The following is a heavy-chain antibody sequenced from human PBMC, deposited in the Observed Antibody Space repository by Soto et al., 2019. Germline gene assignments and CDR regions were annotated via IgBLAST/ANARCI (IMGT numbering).Heavy chain of an antibody. V-gene: IGHV1-46*01. CDR2: INPSGGST. D-gene: IGHD1-26*01. CDR3: ARVGYSGHFDY. CDR1: GYTFTSYY. Sequence: ASVKVSCKASGYTFTSYYMRWVRQAPGQGLEWMGIINPSGGSTSYAQKFQGRVTMTRDTSTSTVYMELSSLRSEDTAVYYCARVGYSGHFDYWGQGTLVTVSS. J-gene: IGHJ4*02.